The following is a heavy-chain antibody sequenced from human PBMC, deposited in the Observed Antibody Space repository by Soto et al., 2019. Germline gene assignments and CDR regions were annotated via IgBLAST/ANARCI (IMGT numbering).Heavy chain of an antibody. Sequence: GGSLRLSCAASGFTLSGYSMNWVRQAPGKGLDWVSAISGSGGSTYYAESVKGRFTISRDNSKNTLYLQMNSLRAEDTAAYYCAKDRICSSSSCHFDHWGQGTLVTVSS. CDR3: AKDRICSSSSCHFDH. CDR2: ISGSGGST. D-gene: IGHD2-15*01. J-gene: IGHJ4*02. CDR1: GFTLSGYS. V-gene: IGHV3-23*01.